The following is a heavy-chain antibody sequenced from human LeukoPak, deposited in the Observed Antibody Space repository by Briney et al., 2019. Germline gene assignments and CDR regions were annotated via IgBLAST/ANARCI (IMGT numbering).Heavy chain of an antibody. J-gene: IGHJ4*02. Sequence: SETLSLTCTVSGGSSSRYYWTWIRQPPGKGLEWIGYISYSGSANYNPSLKSRVTISVDTSKNQFSLRLSSVTAADTAVYYCARDGGTSGNNYYFDYWGQGILVTVSS. CDR3: ARDGGTSGNNYYFDY. V-gene: IGHV4-59*01. CDR2: ISYSGSA. CDR1: GGSSSRYY. D-gene: IGHD6-19*01.